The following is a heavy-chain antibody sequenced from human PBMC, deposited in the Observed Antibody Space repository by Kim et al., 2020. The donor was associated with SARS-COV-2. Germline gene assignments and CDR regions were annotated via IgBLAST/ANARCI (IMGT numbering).Heavy chain of an antibody. D-gene: IGHD6-19*01. V-gene: IGHV1-2*02. CDR1: GYTFTGYY. CDR2: INPNSGGT. J-gene: IGHJ2*01. Sequence: ASVKVSCKASGYTFTGYYMHWVRQAPGQGLEWMGWINPNSGGTNYAQKFQGRVTMTRDTSISTAYMELSRLRSDDTAVYYCARTQDVVAGGVAASRRRSRMGWYFDLWGRGTLVTVSS. CDR3: ARTQDVVAGGVAASRRRSRMGWYFDL.